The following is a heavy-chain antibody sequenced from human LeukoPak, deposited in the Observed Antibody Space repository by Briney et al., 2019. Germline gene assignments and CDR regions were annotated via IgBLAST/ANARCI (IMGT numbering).Heavy chain of an antibody. CDR1: GYTFTSYA. D-gene: IGHD6-13*01. Sequence: ASVKVSCKASGYTFTSYAMHWVRQAPGQRLEWMGWINAGNGNTKYSQKFQGRVTITRDTSASTAYMELSSLRSEDTAVYYCARGHRQLVRLFDYWGQGTLVTVSS. CDR3: ARGHRQLVRLFDY. J-gene: IGHJ4*02. CDR2: INAGNGNT. V-gene: IGHV1-3*01.